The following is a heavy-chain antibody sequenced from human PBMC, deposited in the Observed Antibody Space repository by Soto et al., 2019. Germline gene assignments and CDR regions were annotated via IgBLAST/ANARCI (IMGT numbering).Heavy chain of an antibody. D-gene: IGHD3-9*01. CDR2: IWYDGSNK. J-gene: IGHJ4*02. CDR1: GFTFSSYG. Sequence: GGSLRLSCXASGFTFSSYGMHWVRQAPGKGLEWVAVIWYDGSNKYYADSVKGRFTISRDNSKNTLYLQMNSLRAEDTAVYYCARTTRYFDWLLAIDYWGQGTLVTVSS. V-gene: IGHV3-33*01. CDR3: ARTTRYFDWLLAIDY.